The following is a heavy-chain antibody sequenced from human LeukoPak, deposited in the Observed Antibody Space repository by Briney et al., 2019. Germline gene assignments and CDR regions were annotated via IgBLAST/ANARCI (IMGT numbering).Heavy chain of an antibody. J-gene: IGHJ3*02. D-gene: IGHD4-23*01. CDR1: GFTFSSYG. CDR3: AKDWYGGNRAFDI. Sequence: PGGSLRLSCAASGFTFSSYGMHWVRQAPGKGLEWVAVIWDDGSNKYYADSVKGRFTISRDNSKNTLYLQMNSLRAEDTAVYYCAKDWYGGNRAFDIWGQGTMVTVSS. V-gene: IGHV3-33*06. CDR2: IWDDGSNK.